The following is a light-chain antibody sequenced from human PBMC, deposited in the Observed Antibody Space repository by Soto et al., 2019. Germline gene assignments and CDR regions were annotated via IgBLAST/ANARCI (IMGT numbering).Light chain of an antibody. CDR3: QQYGDWPPET. Sequence: EILVTQSPATLSVSPGERATLSCRASQSVSSNLAWYQQKHGQAPRLLINGASTRATGVPARFSGSGSGTEFTLTISSLQSEDSAVYFCQQYGDWPPETFGQGTKVEI. J-gene: IGKJ2*01. V-gene: IGKV3-15*01. CDR2: GAS. CDR1: QSVSSN.